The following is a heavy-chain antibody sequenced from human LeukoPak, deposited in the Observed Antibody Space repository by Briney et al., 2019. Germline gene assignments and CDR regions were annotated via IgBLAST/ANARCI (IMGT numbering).Heavy chain of an antibody. CDR2: MNPNSGNT. CDR1: GYTFTSYD. J-gene: IGHJ3*02. V-gene: IGHV1-8*01. D-gene: IGHD5-24*01. Sequence: ASVKVSCKASGYTFTSYDINWVRQATGQGLEWMGLMNPNSGNTGYAQKFQGRVTMTRNTSISTAYMELSSLRSEDTAVYYCARTDNPAPLGAFDIWGQGTMVTVSS. CDR3: ARTDNPAPLGAFDI.